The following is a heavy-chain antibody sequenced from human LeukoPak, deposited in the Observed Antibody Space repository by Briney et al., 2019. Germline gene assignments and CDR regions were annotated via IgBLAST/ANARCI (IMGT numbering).Heavy chain of an antibody. Sequence: SQTLSLTCAVPGGSISNGGDSWSWIRQPPGKGLEWIGYIYHSGSTYYNPSLKSRVTISVDRSKNQFSLKLSSVTAADTAVYYCARGGYSKRYFDYWGQGTLVTVSS. CDR2: IYHSGST. V-gene: IGHV4-30-2*01. CDR1: GGSISNGGDS. J-gene: IGHJ4*02. CDR3: ARGGYSKRYFDY. D-gene: IGHD4-11*01.